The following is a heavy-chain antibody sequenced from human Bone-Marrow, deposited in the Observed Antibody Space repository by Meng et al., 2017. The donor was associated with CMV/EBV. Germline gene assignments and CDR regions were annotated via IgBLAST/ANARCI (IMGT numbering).Heavy chain of an antibody. CDR1: GYTFTSYD. CDR3: ARGAGLGYCSSTSCSLPYYYYGMDV. V-gene: IGHV1-8*03. D-gene: IGHD2-2*01. Sequence: ASVKDSCKASGYTFTSYDINWVRQATGQGLEWMGWMNPNSGNTGYAQKFQGRVTITRNTSISTAYMELSSLRSEDTAVYYCARGAGLGYCSSTSCSLPYYYYGMDVWGQGTTVTVSS. J-gene: IGHJ6*02. CDR2: MNPNSGNT.